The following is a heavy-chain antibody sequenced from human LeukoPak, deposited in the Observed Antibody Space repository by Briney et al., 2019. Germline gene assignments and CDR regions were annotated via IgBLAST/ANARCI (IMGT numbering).Heavy chain of an antibody. V-gene: IGHV4-34*01. CDR3: ARRYCSGGSCYPIHYYYYYYMDV. D-gene: IGHD2-15*01. J-gene: IGHJ6*03. CDR2: INHSGST. CDR1: GGSFSGYY. Sequence: SETLSLTCAVYGGSFSGYYWSWIRQPPGKGLEWIGEINHSGSTNYNPSLKSRVTISVDTSKNQFSLKLSSVTAADTGVYYCARRYCSGGSCYPIHYYYYYYMDVWGKGTTVTVSS.